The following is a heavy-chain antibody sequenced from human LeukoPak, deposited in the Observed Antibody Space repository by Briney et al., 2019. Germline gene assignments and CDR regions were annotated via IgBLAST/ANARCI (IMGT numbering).Heavy chain of an antibody. Sequence: GGSLRLSCAASGFTFSSYAMSWVRQAPGKGLEWVSAISGSGGSTYYADSVKGRFTISRDNSKNTLYLQMNSLRAEDTAVYYCAKTEVHYYGSGSYPHWGQGTLVTVSS. CDR1: GFTFSSYA. CDR3: AKTEVHYYGSGSYPH. CDR2: ISGSGGST. V-gene: IGHV3-23*01. J-gene: IGHJ4*02. D-gene: IGHD3-10*01.